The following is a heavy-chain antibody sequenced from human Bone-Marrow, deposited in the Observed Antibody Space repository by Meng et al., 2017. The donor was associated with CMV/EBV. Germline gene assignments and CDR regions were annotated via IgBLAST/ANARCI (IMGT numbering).Heavy chain of an antibody. CDR3: AEDAQTTMIVVGDD. CDR1: GFTFSSYG. CDR2: IRYDGSNK. Sequence: GGSLRLSCAASGFTFSSYGMHWVRQAPGKGLEWVAFIRYDGSNKYYADSVKGRFTISRDNSKNTLYLQMNSLRAEDTAVYYCAEDAQTTMIVVGDDWGQGTLVTVSS. D-gene: IGHD3-22*01. V-gene: IGHV3-30*02. J-gene: IGHJ4*02.